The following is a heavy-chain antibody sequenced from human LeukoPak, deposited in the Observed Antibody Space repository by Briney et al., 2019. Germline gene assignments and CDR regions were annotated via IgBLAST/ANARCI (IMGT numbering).Heavy chain of an antibody. CDR1: GGTFSSYA. CDR2: IIPIFGTA. D-gene: IGHD3-10*01. Sequence: SVKVSCKASGGTFSSYAISWVRQAPGQGLEWMGGIIPIFGTANYAQKFQGRVTITADESTSTAYMELSSLRSEDTAVYYCVSSGGSGSYFVPTNWGQGTLVTVSS. J-gene: IGHJ4*02. V-gene: IGHV1-69*13. CDR3: VSSGGSGSYFVPTN.